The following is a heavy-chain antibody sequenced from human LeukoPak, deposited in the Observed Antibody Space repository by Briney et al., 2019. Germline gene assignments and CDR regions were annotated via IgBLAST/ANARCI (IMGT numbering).Heavy chain of an antibody. CDR1: GGSFSGYY. D-gene: IGHD3-3*01. CDR3: ARGLSSYYDFWSGHNWFDP. V-gene: IGHV4-34*01. Sequence: PSETLSLTCAINGGSFSGYYVTWIRQAPGKGLEWIGEINPRGSTIHNPSLKSRVTISLDTSKNQFSLKLSSVTAADTAVYYCARGLSSYYDFWSGHNWFDPWGQGTLVTVSS. J-gene: IGHJ5*02. CDR2: INPRGST.